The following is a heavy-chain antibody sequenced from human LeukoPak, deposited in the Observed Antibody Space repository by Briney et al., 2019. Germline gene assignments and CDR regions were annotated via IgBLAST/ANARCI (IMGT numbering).Heavy chain of an antibody. CDR1: GGSISIYY. J-gene: IGHJ4*02. Sequence: LSETLSLTCTVSGGSISIYYWSWIRQPPGKGLEWIGYIYNSGSTDYNPSLKSRVTISADTSKNQFSLRLSSVTAADTAVYYCVRDRGLNYWGQGTLVTVSS. D-gene: IGHD3-16*01. V-gene: IGHV4-59*01. CDR2: IYNSGST. CDR3: VRDRGLNY.